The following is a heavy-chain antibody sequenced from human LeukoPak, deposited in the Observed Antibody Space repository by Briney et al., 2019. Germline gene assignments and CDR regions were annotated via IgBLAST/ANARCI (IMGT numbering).Heavy chain of an antibody. Sequence: GRSLRPSCVTSGFSMGSYGMHWLRQAPGKGLEWVTGAWFDGRQTYYADSVKGRFILSRDNPKNTLYLQMNSLRTEDTAIYYCARDLTFFALSPGGQGTLVTVSS. V-gene: IGHV3-33*01. CDR3: ARDLTFFALSP. D-gene: IGHD3-3*02. CDR1: GFSMGSYG. J-gene: IGHJ4*02. CDR2: AWFDGRQT.